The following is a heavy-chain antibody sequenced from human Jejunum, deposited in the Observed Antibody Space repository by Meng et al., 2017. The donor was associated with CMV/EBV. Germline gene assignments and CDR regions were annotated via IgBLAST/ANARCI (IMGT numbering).Heavy chain of an antibody. CDR1: ITSSGYY. D-gene: IGHD3-22*01. CDR3: ARAPYNYFDSSGDPPDY. V-gene: IGHV4-39*07. Sequence: ITSSGYYWGWVRQPPGKGLEWIGNIYYSGSTYYNPSLKSRVVISVDTSRNQFSLKLSSVTAADTAVYYCARAPYNYFDSSGDPPDYWGQGTLVTVSS. CDR2: IYYSGST. J-gene: IGHJ4*02.